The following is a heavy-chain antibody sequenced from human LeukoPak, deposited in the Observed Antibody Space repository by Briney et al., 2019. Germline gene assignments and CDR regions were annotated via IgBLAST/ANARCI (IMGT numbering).Heavy chain of an antibody. CDR3: VREGYSDSSGYDY. D-gene: IGHD3-22*01. J-gene: IGHJ4*02. CDR2: ISSSSSYI. CDR1: GFTFCGYS. Sequence: GGSLRLSCAASGFTFCGYSMNWVRQAPGKGLEWVSSISSSSSYIYYADSVKGRFTISRDNAKNSLYLQMNSLRAEDTAVYYCVREGYSDSSGYDYWGQGTLVTVSS. V-gene: IGHV3-21*01.